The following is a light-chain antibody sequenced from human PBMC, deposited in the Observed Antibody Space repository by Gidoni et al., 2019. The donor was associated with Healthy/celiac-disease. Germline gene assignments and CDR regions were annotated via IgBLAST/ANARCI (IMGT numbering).Light chain of an antibody. CDR2: GKN. CDR3: NSRDSSAYVV. V-gene: IGLV3-19*01. CDR1: SLRSYY. Sequence: SSELTQDPAVLVALGQTVRITCQGDSLRSYYASWYQQKPGQAPVLVIYGKNNRPSGIPDRFSGSSSGNTASLTSTGAQAEDEADYYCNSRDSSAYVVFGGGTKLTVL. J-gene: IGLJ2*01.